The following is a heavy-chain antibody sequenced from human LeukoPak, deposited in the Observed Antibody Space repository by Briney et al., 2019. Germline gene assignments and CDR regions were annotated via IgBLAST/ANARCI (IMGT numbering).Heavy chain of an antibody. D-gene: IGHD3-10*01. Sequence: SETLSLTCTVSGGSISNYYWSWIRQPPGKGLEWIGYIYYSGSTNYKPSLKSRVTISVDTSKNQFSLKLSSVTAADTAVYYCARGGYYGSGNDFRFDPWGQGTLVTVSS. V-gene: IGHV4-59*01. CDR1: GGSISNYY. CDR2: IYYSGST. J-gene: IGHJ5*02. CDR3: ARGGYYGSGNDFRFDP.